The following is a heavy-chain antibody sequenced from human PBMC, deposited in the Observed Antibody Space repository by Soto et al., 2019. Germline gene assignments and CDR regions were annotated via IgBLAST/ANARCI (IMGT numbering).Heavy chain of an antibody. CDR3: ARIELGYCSGGSCYSLYRGDAFDI. D-gene: IGHD2-15*01. V-gene: IGHV1-3*01. CDR2: INAGNGNT. Sequence: GASVKVSCKASGYTFNKYAMQWVRQAPGQRLEWMGWINAGNGNTKYSQKFQGRVTITRDTSASTAYMELSSLRPEDTAVYYCARIELGYCSGGSCYSLYRGDAFDIWGQGTMVTVSS. CDR1: GYTFNKYA. J-gene: IGHJ3*02.